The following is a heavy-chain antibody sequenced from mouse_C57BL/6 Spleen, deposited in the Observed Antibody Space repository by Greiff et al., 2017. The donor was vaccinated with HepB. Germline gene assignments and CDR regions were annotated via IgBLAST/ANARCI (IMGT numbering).Heavy chain of an antibody. V-gene: IGHV5-4*01. J-gene: IGHJ3*01. CDR3: ARDRYYGSSYGFAY. D-gene: IGHD1-1*01. CDR1: GFTFSSYA. Sequence: EVQVVESGGGLVKPGGSLKLSCAASGFTFSSYAMSWVRQTPEKRLEWVATISDGGSYTYYPDNVKGRFTISRDNAKNNLYLQMSHLKSEDTAMYYCARDRYYGSSYGFAYWGQGTLVTVSA. CDR2: ISDGGSYT.